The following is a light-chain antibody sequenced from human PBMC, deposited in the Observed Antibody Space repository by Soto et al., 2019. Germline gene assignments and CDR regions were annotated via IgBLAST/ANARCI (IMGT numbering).Light chain of an antibody. J-gene: IGKJ1*01. CDR2: KAS. CDR3: QQYNDNPWT. V-gene: IGKV1-5*03. CDR1: QSISSW. Sequence: DIQMTQSPSTLSASVGDRVNITCRASQSISSWLAWYQQKPGKAPKLLIYKASSLESGVPSRFSGSGSGTEFTLTISSLQSDDFASYYCQQYNDNPWTFGQGTKVEIK.